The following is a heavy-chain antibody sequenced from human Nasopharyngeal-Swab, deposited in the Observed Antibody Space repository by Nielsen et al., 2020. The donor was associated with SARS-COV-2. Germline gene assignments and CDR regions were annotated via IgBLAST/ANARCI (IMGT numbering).Heavy chain of an antibody. CDR3: ARVSGITIFGVVATRHYYMDV. CDR1: GFTFSSYG. J-gene: IGHJ6*03. CDR2: ISYDGSNK. Sequence: GESLKISCAASGFTFSSYGMHWVRQAPGKGLEWVAVISYDGSNKYYADSVKGRFTISRDNSKNTLYLQMNSLRAEDTAVYYCARVSGITIFGVVATRHYYMDVWGKGTTVTVSS. D-gene: IGHD3-3*01. V-gene: IGHV3-30*03.